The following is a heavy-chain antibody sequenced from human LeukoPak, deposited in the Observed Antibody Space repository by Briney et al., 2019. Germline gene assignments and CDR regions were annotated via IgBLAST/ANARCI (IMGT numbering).Heavy chain of an antibody. V-gene: IGHV1-2*06. D-gene: IGHD4-17*01. CDR2: INPSSGGT. J-gene: IGHJ4*02. CDR3: ATHLRYGDYNY. CDR1: GYTFTGYY. Sequence: ASVKVSCKASGYTFTGYYMHWVRQAPGQGLEWMGRINPSSGGTNYAQKFQGRVTMTRDTSISTAYMELSRLRSDDTAVYYCATHLRYGDYNYWGQGTLVTVSS.